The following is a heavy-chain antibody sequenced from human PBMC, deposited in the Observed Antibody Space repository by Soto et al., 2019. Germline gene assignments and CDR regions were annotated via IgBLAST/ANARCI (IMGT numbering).Heavy chain of an antibody. Sequence: PGGSLRLSCAASGFTFSSYWVSWVRQAPGKGLEWVANIKQDGSEKYYVDSVKGRFTISRDNAKNSLYLQMNSLRAEDTAVYYCARGNSGDMIVVASDAFDIWGQGTMVTVSS. D-gene: IGHD3-22*01. V-gene: IGHV3-7*03. CDR1: GFTFSSYW. J-gene: IGHJ3*02. CDR3: ARGNSGDMIVVASDAFDI. CDR2: IKQDGSEK.